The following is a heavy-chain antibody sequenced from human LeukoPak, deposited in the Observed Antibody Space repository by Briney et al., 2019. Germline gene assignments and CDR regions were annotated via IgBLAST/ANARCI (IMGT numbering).Heavy chain of an antibody. CDR1: GFTFSSYS. J-gene: IGHJ4*02. Sequence: PGGSLRLSCAASGFTFSSYSMNWVRQAPGKGLEWVSSISSSSSYIYYADSVKGRFTISRDNAKNSLYLQMNSLRVEDTAVYYCASYGGDATPFDYWGQGTLVTVSS. CDR2: ISSSSSYI. CDR3: ASYGGDATPFDY. D-gene: IGHD3-10*01. V-gene: IGHV3-21*01.